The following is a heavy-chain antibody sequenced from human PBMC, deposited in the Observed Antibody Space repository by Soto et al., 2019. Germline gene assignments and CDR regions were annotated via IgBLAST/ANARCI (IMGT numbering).Heavy chain of an antibody. CDR1: GGTFSSYA. Sequence: SVKVSCKASGGTFSSYAISWVRQAPGQGLEWMGGIIPIFGTANYAQKFQGRVTITADEPTSTAYMELSSLRSEDTAVYYCARDRGYYDSSGLHWFDPWGQGTLVTVSS. CDR2: IIPIFGTA. D-gene: IGHD3-22*01. J-gene: IGHJ5*02. V-gene: IGHV1-69*13. CDR3: ARDRGYYDSSGLHWFDP.